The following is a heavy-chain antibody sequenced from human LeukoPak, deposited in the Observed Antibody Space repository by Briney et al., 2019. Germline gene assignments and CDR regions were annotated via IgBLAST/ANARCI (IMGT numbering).Heavy chain of an antibody. Sequence: GGSLRLSCAASGFTFSSYGMHWVRQAPGKGLEWVAVIWYDGSNKYYADSVKGRFTISRDNSKNTLYLQMNSLRAEDTAVYYCARDFENYYGSGSYYNWGQGTLVTVSS. CDR2: IWYDGSNK. CDR3: ARDFENYYGSGSYYN. J-gene: IGHJ4*02. V-gene: IGHV3-33*01. CDR1: GFTFSSYG. D-gene: IGHD3-10*01.